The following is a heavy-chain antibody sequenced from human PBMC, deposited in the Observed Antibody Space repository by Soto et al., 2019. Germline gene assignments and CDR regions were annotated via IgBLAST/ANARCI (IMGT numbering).Heavy chain of an antibody. CDR1: VGSIGSYY. Sequence: LACTVSVGSIGSYYWSWIRQPPGKGLAWIGHIYYTGSTSYNLSLKRRVTISIDTSENQFSLKLRPGTAADTAVYYCERHYFDSSGYYFALGLDVWGQGTTVTVSS. D-gene: IGHD3-22*01. CDR2: IYYTGST. CDR3: ERHYFDSSGYYFALGLDV. V-gene: IGHV4-59*08. J-gene: IGHJ6*02.